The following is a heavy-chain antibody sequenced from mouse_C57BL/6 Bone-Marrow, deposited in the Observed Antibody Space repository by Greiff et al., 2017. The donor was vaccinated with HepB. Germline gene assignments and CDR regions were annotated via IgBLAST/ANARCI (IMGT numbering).Heavy chain of an antibody. CDR3: TTPIPTAPY. V-gene: IGHV14-4*01. CDR2: IDPENGDT. J-gene: IGHJ3*01. Sequence: VQLQQSGAELVRPGASVKLSCTASGFNIKDYSMHWVKQRPEQGLEWIGWIDPENGDTEYASKFQGKATITADTSSNTAYLQLSSLTSEDTAVYYCTTPIPTAPYWGQGTLVTVSA. CDR1: GFNIKDYS. D-gene: IGHD1-2*01.